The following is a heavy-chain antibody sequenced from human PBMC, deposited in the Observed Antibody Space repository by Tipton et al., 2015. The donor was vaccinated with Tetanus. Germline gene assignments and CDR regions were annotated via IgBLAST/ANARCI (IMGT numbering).Heavy chain of an antibody. V-gene: IGHV4-39*07. CDR2: IYNTGNA. CDR3: ATESLVFRRLLD. CDR1: GGSISYTNYY. J-gene: IGHJ4*02. D-gene: IGHD3-3*01. Sequence: TLSLTCSVSGGSISYTNYYWGWIRQAPGKGLEWIGSIYNTGNAYSNPALTSRVTMSVDASKNQLSLKLDSVTSADTAVYYCATESLVFRRLLDWGPGILVTVSS.